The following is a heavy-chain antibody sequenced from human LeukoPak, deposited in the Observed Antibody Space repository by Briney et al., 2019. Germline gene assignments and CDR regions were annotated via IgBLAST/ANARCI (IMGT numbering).Heavy chain of an antibody. CDR3: ARGIAAAGRGNYFDY. J-gene: IGHJ4*02. CDR2: ISSSSSYI. CDR1: GFTFSNYA. D-gene: IGHD6-13*01. V-gene: IGHV3-21*04. Sequence: GGSLRLSCAASGFTFSNYAMSWVRQAPGKGLGWVSSISSSSSYIYYADSVKGRFTISRDNAKNSLYLQMNSLRAEDTAVYYCARGIAAAGRGNYFDYWGQGTLVTVSS.